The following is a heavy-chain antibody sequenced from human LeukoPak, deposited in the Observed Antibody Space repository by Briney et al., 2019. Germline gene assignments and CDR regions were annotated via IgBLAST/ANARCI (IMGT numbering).Heavy chain of an antibody. Sequence: LPGGSLRLSCAASGFTFSSYWMSWVRQAPGKGLEWVANIKQDGSEKYYVDSVKGRFTISRDNAKNSLYLQMNSLRAEDTAVYYCARAIGITMVRGVEYFDYWGQGTLVTVSS. V-gene: IGHV3-7*01. CDR3: ARAIGITMVRGVEYFDY. D-gene: IGHD3-10*01. J-gene: IGHJ4*02. CDR2: IKQDGSEK. CDR1: GFTFSSYW.